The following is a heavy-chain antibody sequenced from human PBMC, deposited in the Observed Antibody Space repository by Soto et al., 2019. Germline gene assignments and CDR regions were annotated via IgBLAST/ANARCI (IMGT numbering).Heavy chain of an antibody. D-gene: IGHD6-19*01. Sequence: SETLSLTCAVSGGSISSSNWWSWVRQPPGKGLEWIGEIYHSGSTNYNPSLKSRVTISVDKSKNQFSLKLSSVTAADTAVYYCAREPSSGWYSLFDYWGQGTLVTVSS. CDR2: IYHSGST. CDR1: GGSISSSNW. V-gene: IGHV4-4*02. J-gene: IGHJ4*02. CDR3: AREPSSGWYSLFDY.